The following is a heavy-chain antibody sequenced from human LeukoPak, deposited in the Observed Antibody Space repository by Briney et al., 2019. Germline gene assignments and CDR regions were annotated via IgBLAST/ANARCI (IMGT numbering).Heavy chain of an antibody. V-gene: IGHV1-46*01. D-gene: IGHD6-19*01. CDR2: INPSGGST. CDR1: GYTFTSYY. J-gene: IGHJ5*02. Sequence: ASVKVSCKASGYTFTSYYMHWVRQAPGQGLEWMGIINPSGGSTSYAQKFQGRVTMTRDTSTSTVYMELSSLRSEDTAVYYCARGRKQWLAHSRERIDPWGQGTLVTVSS. CDR3: ARGRKQWLAHSRERIDP.